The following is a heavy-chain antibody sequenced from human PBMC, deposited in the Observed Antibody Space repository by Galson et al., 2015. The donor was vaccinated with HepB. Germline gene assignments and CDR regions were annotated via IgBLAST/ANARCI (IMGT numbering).Heavy chain of an antibody. V-gene: IGHV3-21*01. D-gene: IGHD6-19*01. CDR1: GFTFSSYS. CDR3: ASQDRGWPYFDY. CDR2: ISSSSSYI. Sequence: SLRLSCAASGFTFSSYSMNWVRQAPGKGLEWVSSISSSSSYIYYADSVKGRFTISRDNAKNSLYLQMNSLRAEDTAVYYCASQDRGWPYFDYWGQGTLVTVSS. J-gene: IGHJ4*02.